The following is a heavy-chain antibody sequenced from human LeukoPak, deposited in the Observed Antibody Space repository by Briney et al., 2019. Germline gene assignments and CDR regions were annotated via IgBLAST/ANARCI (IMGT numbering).Heavy chain of an antibody. D-gene: IGHD1-26*01. V-gene: IGHV1-2*02. CDR2: INPDSGST. Sequence: GASVKVSCKASGYTFIGYCMHWVRQAPGQGLEWMGWINPDSGSTNYAQRFQGRVTMTRDTSISTAYMELSRLRSDDTAVYYCARWAHADTYYYYGMDVWGQGTTVTVSS. CDR3: ARWAHADTYYYYGMDV. J-gene: IGHJ6*02. CDR1: GYTFIGYC.